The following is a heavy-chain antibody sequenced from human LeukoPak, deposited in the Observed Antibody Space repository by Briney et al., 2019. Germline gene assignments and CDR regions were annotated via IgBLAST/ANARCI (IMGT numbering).Heavy chain of an antibody. Sequence: GGSLRLSCAASGVTFSSYAMSWVRQAPGQGLEWVSTISGGGGSTYYADSVKGRFTISRDNSKNTLYLQINTLRAEDTAVYSCARGGTMYFGSGNFDYWGQGILVTVSS. D-gene: IGHD3-10*01. CDR1: GVTFSSYA. V-gene: IGHV3-23*01. CDR3: ARGGTMYFGSGNFDY. CDR2: ISGGGGST. J-gene: IGHJ4*02.